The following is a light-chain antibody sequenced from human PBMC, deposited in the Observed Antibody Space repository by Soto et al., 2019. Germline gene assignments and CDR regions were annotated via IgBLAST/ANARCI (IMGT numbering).Light chain of an antibody. V-gene: IGKV1-39*01. CDR1: QTIMTY. Sequence: DIQMTQSPSSLSASVGDEVTITCRASQTIMTYLNWYQLKPGKPPRLLIYAASSWQSGVPSRFSGRGSWTDFTLTITTLQPEVFATYACQQSHNSRKSFGQGTTVAIK. CDR3: QQSHNSRKS. CDR2: AAS. J-gene: IGKJ1*01.